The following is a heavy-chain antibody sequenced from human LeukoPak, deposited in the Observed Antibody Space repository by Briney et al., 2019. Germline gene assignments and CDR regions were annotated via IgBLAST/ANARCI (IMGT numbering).Heavy chain of an antibody. J-gene: IGHJ5*02. CDR1: GGSISSYY. V-gene: IGHV4-59*08. Sequence: SETLSLTCTVSGGSISSYYWSWIRQPPGKGLEWIGSIYYSGSTYYNPSLKSRVTISVDTSKNQFSLKLSSVTAADTAVYYCASQDIVVVPAALNWFDPWGQGTLVTVSS. CDR3: ASQDIVVVPAALNWFDP. CDR2: IYYSGST. D-gene: IGHD2-2*01.